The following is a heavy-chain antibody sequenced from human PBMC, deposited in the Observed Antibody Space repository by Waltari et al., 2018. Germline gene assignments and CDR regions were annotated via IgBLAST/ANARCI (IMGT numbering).Heavy chain of an antibody. D-gene: IGHD6-19*01. CDR2: ISGSGGST. CDR3: AKTQWLEPLNWFDP. V-gene: IGHV3-23*01. CDR1: GFTFSSYA. J-gene: IGHJ5*02. Sequence: EVQLLESGGGLVQPGGSLRLSCAASGFTFSSYAMSWVRQAPGKGLEWVSAISGSGGSTYDADSVKGRFTIARDNSKNTLYLQMNSLRAEDTAVYYCAKTQWLEPLNWFDPWGQGTLVTVSS.